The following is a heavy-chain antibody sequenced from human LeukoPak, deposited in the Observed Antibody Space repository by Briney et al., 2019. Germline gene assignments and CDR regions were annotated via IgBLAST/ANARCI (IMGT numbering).Heavy chain of an antibody. CDR3: AKTSTNDWYILGH. CDR2: ISGSGGST. CDR1: GFTFSSYS. V-gene: IGHV3-23*01. J-gene: IGHJ4*02. Sequence: PGGSLRLSCAASGFTFSSYSMNWVRQAPGKGLEWVSGISGSGGSTYYADSVKGRFTISRDNSKNTLYLQMNSLRAEDTAVYYCAKTSTNDWYILGHWGQGTLVIVSS. D-gene: IGHD3-9*01.